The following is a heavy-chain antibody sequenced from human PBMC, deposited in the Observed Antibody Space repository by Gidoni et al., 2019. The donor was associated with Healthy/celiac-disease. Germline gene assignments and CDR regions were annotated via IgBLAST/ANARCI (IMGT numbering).Heavy chain of an antibody. V-gene: IGHV4-34*01. J-gene: IGHJ4*02. CDR3: ARGKTGGN. D-gene: IGHD3-10*01. Sequence: QLQLQQCVAGLLTPSETLSLTCAGYGGSFSGYYWSWIRQPPGKGLEWIGEINHSGSTKYNPSRKSRVTISVDTAKNQFSRKLSSGTAADTAVYYCARGKTGGNWGQGTLVTVSS. CDR1: GGSFSGYY. CDR2: INHSGST.